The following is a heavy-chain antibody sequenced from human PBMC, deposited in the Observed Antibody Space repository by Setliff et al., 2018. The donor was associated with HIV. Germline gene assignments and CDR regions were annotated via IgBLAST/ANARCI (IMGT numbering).Heavy chain of an antibody. V-gene: IGHV1-18*01. CDR1: GYSFARYG. D-gene: IGHD6-19*01. CDR2: IGGFNGNT. Sequence: ASVKVSCKASGYSFARYGLSWVRQAPGQGLEWMGWIGGFNGNTKYAQSFQDRVAMTTETATSTAYMEMRSLRSDDTAVYFCARVPYRSAWFSGGHDAFDIWGQGTMVTVSS. CDR3: ARVPYRSAWFSGGHDAFDI. J-gene: IGHJ3*02.